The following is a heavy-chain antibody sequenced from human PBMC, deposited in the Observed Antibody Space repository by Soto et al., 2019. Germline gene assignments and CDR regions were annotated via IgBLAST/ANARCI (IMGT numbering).Heavy chain of an antibody. J-gene: IGHJ4*01. CDR2: IWYEGSNK. D-gene: IGHD3-9*01. CDR3: ALGSLVMDY. CDR1: GFNFNTYG. V-gene: IGHV3-33*01. Sequence: QVQLVESGGGVVQPGGSLRLSCEASGFNFNTYGMHWVRQSPGKGLEWVASIWYEGSNKNYADSVKGRFAISRDNSKNTPWLQLLAPSAGGTSDCTGALGSLVMDY.